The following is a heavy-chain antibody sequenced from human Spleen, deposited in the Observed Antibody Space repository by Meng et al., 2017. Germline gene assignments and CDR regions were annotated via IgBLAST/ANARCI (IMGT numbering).Heavy chain of an antibody. CDR3: ARESGSYFHFQY. D-gene: IGHD3-10*01. Sequence: VRLVHSGAEVKHPGASGRVSCKAAGYTFTGYSLHWVRQAPGQGLEWMGWIHPNDGDTQYAQSFRGRVTLSRDSSITTAYMDLSRLTSADTAVYYCARESGSYFHFQYWGQGTLVTVSS. J-gene: IGHJ1*01. V-gene: IGHV1-2*02. CDR1: GYTFTGYS. CDR2: IHPNDGDT.